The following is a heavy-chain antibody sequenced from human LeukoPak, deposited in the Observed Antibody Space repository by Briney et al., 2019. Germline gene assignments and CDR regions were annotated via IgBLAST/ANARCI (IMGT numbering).Heavy chain of an antibody. V-gene: IGHV3-73*01. Sequence: GGSLRLSCAASGFTFSGSAMHWVRQASGKGLEWVGRIRSKANSYATAYAASVKGRFTISRDDSKNTVYLQMNSLKTEDTAVYYCTRHPVYGDETPNWGQGTLVTVSS. J-gene: IGHJ1*01. D-gene: IGHD4-17*01. CDR3: TRHPVYGDETPN. CDR1: GFTFSGSA. CDR2: IRSKANSYAT.